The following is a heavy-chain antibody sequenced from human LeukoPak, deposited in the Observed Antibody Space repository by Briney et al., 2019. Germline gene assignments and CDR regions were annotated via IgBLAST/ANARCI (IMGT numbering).Heavy chain of an antibody. J-gene: IGHJ3*02. Sequence: SGGSLRLSCAASGFLFKNDPMNWVRQAPGKGLEWVSGISWNSGSIGYADSVKGRFTISRDNAKNSLYLQMNSLRAEDTALYYCAKVLVYYYDSSGYPDAFDIWGQGTMVTVSS. CDR2: ISWNSGSI. V-gene: IGHV3-9*01. CDR3: AKVLVYYYDSSGYPDAFDI. D-gene: IGHD3-22*01. CDR1: GFLFKNDP.